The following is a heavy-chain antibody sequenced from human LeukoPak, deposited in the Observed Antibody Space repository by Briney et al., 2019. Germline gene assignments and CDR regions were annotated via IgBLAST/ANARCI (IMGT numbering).Heavy chain of an antibody. CDR2: IYYSGST. J-gene: IGHJ4*02. V-gene: IGHV4-39*01. Sequence: SETLSLTCTVSGGSISSSSYYWGWIRQPPGKGLEWIGSIYYSGSTYYNPSLKSRVTISVDTSKNQFSLRLNSVTAADTAVYYCARVGGNSYGSFDYWGQGTLVTVSS. CDR3: ARVGGNSYGSFDY. CDR1: GGSISSSSYY. D-gene: IGHD5-18*01.